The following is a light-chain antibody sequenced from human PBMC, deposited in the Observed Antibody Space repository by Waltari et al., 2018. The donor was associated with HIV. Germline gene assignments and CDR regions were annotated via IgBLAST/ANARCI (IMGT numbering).Light chain of an antibody. CDR3: AAWDDSLSGRV. CDR1: SSNIGSNS. CDR2: RKN. Sequence: QSVLTQPPPASGPPVQRVTISCPGRSSNIGSNSVYWTQQPPGTAPKLLIPRKNQRPSGVPDGFSGSMSGTSASLAISGLRSEDEAHYYCAAWDDSLSGRVFGEGPKLTVL. V-gene: IGLV1-47*01. J-gene: IGLJ3*02.